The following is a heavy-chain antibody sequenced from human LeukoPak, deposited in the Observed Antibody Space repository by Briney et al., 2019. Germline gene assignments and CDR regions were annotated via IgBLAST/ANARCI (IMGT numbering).Heavy chain of an antibody. D-gene: IGHD3-10*01. Sequence: GGSLRLSCAASGFTLSSYATSWVRQAPGKGLEWVSSISASGADTYYADSVKGRFTISRDTSKNTVYLQMNSLRDEDTAVYYCAKQLDSGNYYPTGDDYSSQGTLVTVSS. V-gene: IGHV3-23*01. CDR3: AKQLDSGNYYPTGDDY. CDR1: GFTLSSYA. CDR2: ISASGADT. J-gene: IGHJ4*02.